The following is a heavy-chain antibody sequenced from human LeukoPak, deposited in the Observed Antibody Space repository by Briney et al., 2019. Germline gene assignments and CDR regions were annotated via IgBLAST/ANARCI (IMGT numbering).Heavy chain of an antibody. Sequence: PGGTLRLSCAASGFTFSSYGMSWVRQAPGKGLEWVSAISGSGGSTYYADSVKGRFTISRDNAKNSLYLQMNSLRAEDTAVYYCARDGPYDYWGQGTLVTVSS. J-gene: IGHJ4*02. CDR3: ARDGPYDY. V-gene: IGHV3-23*01. CDR2: ISGSGGST. CDR1: GFTFSSYG.